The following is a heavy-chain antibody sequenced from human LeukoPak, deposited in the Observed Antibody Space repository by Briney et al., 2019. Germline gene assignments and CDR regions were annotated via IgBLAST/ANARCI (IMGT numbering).Heavy chain of an antibody. CDR2: ISGSGGST. D-gene: IGHD3-10*01. V-gene: IGHV3-23*01. Sequence: GGSLRLSCAASGFTFSNYAMSWVRQAPGKGLEWVSAISGSGGSTYYADSVKGRFTISRDNSKNTLYLQMNSLRAEDTAVYYCAKVPNDNPTTYGSGSYYNPVYYFDYWGQGTLVTVSS. J-gene: IGHJ4*02. CDR3: AKVPNDNPTTYGSGSYYNPVYYFDY. CDR1: GFTFSNYA.